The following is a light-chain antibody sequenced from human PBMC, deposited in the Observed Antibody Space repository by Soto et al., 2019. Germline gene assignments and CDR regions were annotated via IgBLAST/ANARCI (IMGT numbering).Light chain of an antibody. CDR1: QSVGSD. CDR2: GAS. J-gene: IGKJ4*01. V-gene: IGKV3D-15*01. CDR3: QQHTDWPLT. Sequence: EILMTQSPATLSVSPGERATLSCRASQSVGSDLAWYQQKPGQAPRLVIYGASSRATGIPDRFSGSGSGTDFTLTISSLEPEDFAVYYCQQHTDWPLTFGGGTKVDIK.